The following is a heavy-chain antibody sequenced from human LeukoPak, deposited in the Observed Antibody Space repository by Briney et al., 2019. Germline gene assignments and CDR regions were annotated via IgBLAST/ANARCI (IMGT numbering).Heavy chain of an antibody. V-gene: IGHV1-2*06. CDR2: INPNSGGT. CDR1: GYTFTGYY. Sequence: GASVKVSCKASGYTFTGYYMHWARQAPGQGLEWMGRINPNSGGTNYAQKFQGRVTMTRDTSISTAYMELSRLRSDDTAVYYCARYCGGDCSDDAFDIWGQGTMVTVSS. J-gene: IGHJ3*02. CDR3: ARYCGGDCSDDAFDI. D-gene: IGHD2-21*02.